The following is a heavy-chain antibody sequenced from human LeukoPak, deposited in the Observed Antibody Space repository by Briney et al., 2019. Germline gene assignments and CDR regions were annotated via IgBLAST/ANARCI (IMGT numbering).Heavy chain of an antibody. CDR3: ARDKDFVVVVPATDAFDI. D-gene: IGHD2-15*01. CDR1: GYTFTNYY. CDR2: INPHSGGT. V-gene: IGHV1-2*02. J-gene: IGHJ3*02. Sequence: ASVKVSRKASGYTFTNYYIHWVRQAPGQGLEWMGRINPHSGGTNYAQKLQGRVTMTRDTSISTAYMELSSLRSDDTAVYYCARDKDFVVVVPATDAFDIWGQGTMVTVSS.